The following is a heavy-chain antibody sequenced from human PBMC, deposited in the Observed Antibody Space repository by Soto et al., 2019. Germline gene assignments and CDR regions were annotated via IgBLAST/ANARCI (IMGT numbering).Heavy chain of an antibody. CDR1: GFTFSSYA. V-gene: IGHV3-30-3*01. J-gene: IGHJ4*02. CDR2: ISYDGSNK. CDR3: AREPYNTWPFDY. Sequence: PGGSLRLSCAASGFTFSSYAMHWVRQAPGKGLEWVALISYDGSNKYYADSVKGRFTISRDNSKNTLYLQMDSLRVEDMAVYYCAREPYNTWPFDYWGQGTLVTVPS. D-gene: IGHD1-20*01.